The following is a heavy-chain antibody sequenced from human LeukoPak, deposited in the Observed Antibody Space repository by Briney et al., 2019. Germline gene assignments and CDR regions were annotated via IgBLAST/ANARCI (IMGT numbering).Heavy chain of an antibody. CDR1: GFTFSSYG. CDR2: ISYDGSNK. Sequence: GGSLRLSCAASGFTFSSYGMHWVRQAPGKGLEWVAVISYDGSNKYYADSVKGRFTISRDNSKNTLYLQMNSLRAEDTAEYYCAKGPAYSSSWYSLLGDYWGQGTLVTVSS. J-gene: IGHJ4*02. D-gene: IGHD6-13*01. CDR3: AKGPAYSSSWYSLLGDY. V-gene: IGHV3-30*18.